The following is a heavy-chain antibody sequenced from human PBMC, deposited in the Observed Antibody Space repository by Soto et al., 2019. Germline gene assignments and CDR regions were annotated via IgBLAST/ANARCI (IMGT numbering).Heavy chain of an antibody. CDR3: ARIRGYWYGLDV. J-gene: IGHJ6*02. Sequence: EVQLLESGGGLVQPGGSLRLSSAASGFPLSTYGMTWVRQAPGKGLEWVSAITGTGGNTYYVDSVKGRFTSSRDNSKNMLYLQVHSLRVEDTAVYYCARIRGYWYGLDVWGQGTTVTVSS. CDR2: ITGTGGNT. V-gene: IGHV3-23*01. CDR1: GFPLSTYG.